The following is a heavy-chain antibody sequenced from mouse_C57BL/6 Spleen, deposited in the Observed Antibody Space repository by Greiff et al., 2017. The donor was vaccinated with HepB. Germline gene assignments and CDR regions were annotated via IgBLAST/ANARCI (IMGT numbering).Heavy chain of an antibody. Sequence: VQLQQSGAELARPGASVKMSCKASGYTFTSYTMHWVKQRPGQGLEWIGYINPSSGYTKDNQKFKDKATLTADKSSSTAYMQLSSLTSEDSAVYYCARADYDYDRYFDVWGTGTTVTVSS. J-gene: IGHJ1*03. CDR1: GYTFTSYT. CDR2: INPSSGYT. D-gene: IGHD2-4*01. CDR3: ARADYDYDRYFDV. V-gene: IGHV1-4*01.